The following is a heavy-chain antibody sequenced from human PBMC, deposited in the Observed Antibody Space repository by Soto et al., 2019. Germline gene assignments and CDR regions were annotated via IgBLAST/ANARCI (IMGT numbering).Heavy chain of an antibody. D-gene: IGHD5-12*01. CDR2: IYYSGST. Sequence: SETLSLTRTVPGGSIRSYYWSWIRQPPGKGLEWIGYIYYSGSTNYNPSLKSRVTISVDTSKNQFSLKLSSVTAADTAVYYCARGPTIDIWGQGTMVTVSS. CDR1: GGSIRSYY. J-gene: IGHJ3*02. V-gene: IGHV4-59*01. CDR3: ARGPTIDI.